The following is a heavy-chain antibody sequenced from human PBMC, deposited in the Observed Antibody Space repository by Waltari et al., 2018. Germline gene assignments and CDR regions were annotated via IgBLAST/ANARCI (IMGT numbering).Heavy chain of an antibody. V-gene: IGHV3-74*01. CDR1: GFTFSSHW. CDR2: IKSDGSST. J-gene: IGHJ4*02. CDR3: ARDGVGAGHDLDY. D-gene: IGHD6-19*01. Sequence: EVQLVESGGGLVQPGGSLRLSCAASGFTFSSHWMHWVRQAPGKGLVWVSRIKSDGSSTRYVDSVKGRFTISRDNAKNTLYLQMTSLRAEDTAVYYCARDGVGAGHDLDYWGQGTLVTVSS.